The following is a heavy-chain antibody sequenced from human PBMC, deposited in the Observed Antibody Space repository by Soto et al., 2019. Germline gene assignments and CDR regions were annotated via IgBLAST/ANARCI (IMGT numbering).Heavy chain of an antibody. Sequence: QVQLVESGGGVVQPGRSLRLSCAASGFTFSSYGMHWVRQAPGKGLEWVAVIWYDGSNKYYADSVKGRFTISRDNSKNTLYLQMNSLRAEDTAVYYCARDQPDYGDYIKAGFDPWGQGTLVTVSS. CDR1: GFTFSSYG. CDR3: ARDQPDYGDYIKAGFDP. D-gene: IGHD4-17*01. CDR2: IWYDGSNK. V-gene: IGHV3-33*01. J-gene: IGHJ5*02.